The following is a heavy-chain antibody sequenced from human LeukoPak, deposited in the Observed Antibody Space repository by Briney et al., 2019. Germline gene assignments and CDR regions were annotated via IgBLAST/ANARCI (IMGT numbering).Heavy chain of an antibody. Sequence: GGSLRLSCAASGWSFSSYGMHWVRQAPGKGLEWVAVISYDGSNKYYADSVKGRFTISRDNSKNTLYLQMNSLRAEDTAVYYCAKDMGETGTTAPSPVDYWGQGTLVTVSS. V-gene: IGHV3-30*18. J-gene: IGHJ4*02. CDR1: GWSFSSYG. CDR2: ISYDGSNK. CDR3: AKDMGETGTTAPSPVDY. D-gene: IGHD1-1*01.